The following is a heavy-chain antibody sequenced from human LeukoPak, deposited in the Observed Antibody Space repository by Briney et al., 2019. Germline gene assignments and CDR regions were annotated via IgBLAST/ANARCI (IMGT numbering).Heavy chain of an antibody. CDR3: ARSFAY. CDR1: GFTFSTFA. Sequence: GGSLRLSCAASGFTFSTFAMSWVRQPPGKGLEWVSSIFPSGGEIHDADSVRGRFTISRDNSKSTLSLQMNSLRAEDTAVYYCARSFAYWGQGTLVTVSS. J-gene: IGHJ4*02. V-gene: IGHV3-23*01. CDR2: IFPSGGEI.